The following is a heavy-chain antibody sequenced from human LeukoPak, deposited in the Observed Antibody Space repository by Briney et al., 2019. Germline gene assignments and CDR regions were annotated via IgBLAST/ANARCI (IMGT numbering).Heavy chain of an antibody. CDR3: AKGYCSGGSCYSGLFDY. J-gene: IGHJ4*02. V-gene: IGHV3-23*01. D-gene: IGHD2-15*01. CDR1: GFIFNSYA. Sequence: GGSLGLSCAASGFIFNSYAMSWVRQAPGKGLEWVSAISSSGGSTYYADSVKGRFTISRDNSKNTLYLQMNSLRAEDTAVYYCAKGYCSGGSCYSGLFDYWGQGTLVTVSS. CDR2: ISSSGGST.